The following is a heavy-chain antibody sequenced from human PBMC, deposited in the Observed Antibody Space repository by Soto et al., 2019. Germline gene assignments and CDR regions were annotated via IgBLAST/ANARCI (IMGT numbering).Heavy chain of an antibody. Sequence: QVQLVQSGAEVKKPGASLKVSCKASGYTFTSYGISWVRQAPGQGLEWMGCISAYNGNTNYAQKLQGRVTMATDTSTSTADMERRRLRSDGTAVYYGARVRTEGRYYGLDVWGQGTTVTVSS. V-gene: IGHV1-18*04. CDR3: ARVRTEGRYYGLDV. CDR2: ISAYNGNT. CDR1: GYTFTSYG. D-gene: IGHD3-10*01. J-gene: IGHJ6*02.